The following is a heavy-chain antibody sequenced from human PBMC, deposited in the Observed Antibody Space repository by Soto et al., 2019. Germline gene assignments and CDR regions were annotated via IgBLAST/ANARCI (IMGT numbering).Heavy chain of an antibody. D-gene: IGHD6-19*01. J-gene: IGHJ6*02. CDR3: ARDPVSVKVAVDGRPQYYYYGMDV. V-gene: IGHV3-30-3*01. Sequence: GGSLRLSCAASGFTFSSYAMHWVRQAPGKGLEWVAVISYDGSNKYYADSVKGRFTISRDNSKNTLYLQMNSLRAEDTAVYYCARDPVSVKVAVDGRPQYYYYGMDVWGQGTTVTVSS. CDR2: ISYDGSNK. CDR1: GFTFSSYA.